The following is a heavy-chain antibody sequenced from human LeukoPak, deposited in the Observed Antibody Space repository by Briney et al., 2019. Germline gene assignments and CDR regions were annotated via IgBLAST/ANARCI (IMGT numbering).Heavy chain of an antibody. CDR1: GYTFISYW. CDR3: ARGEVYFGY. V-gene: IGHV5-51*01. J-gene: IGHJ4*02. Sequence: GESLKISCKVSGYTFISYWIGWVRQMPGRGLEWMGIINPGDSGTRYSPSFQGQVTISVDKSISTAYLQWSSLKASDTAMYYCARGEVYFGYWGQGTLVTVSS. CDR2: INPGDSGT.